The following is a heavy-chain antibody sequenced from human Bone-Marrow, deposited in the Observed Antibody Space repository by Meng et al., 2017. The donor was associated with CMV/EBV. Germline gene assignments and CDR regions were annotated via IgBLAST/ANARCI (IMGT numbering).Heavy chain of an antibody. CDR3: ARVETGTRGGGFDI. CDR2: IYYSGST. CDR1: GGSISDYY. V-gene: IGHV4-59*01. Sequence: GSLRLSCTVSGGSISDYYWSWIRQPPGKGLEWIGYIYYSGSTNYNPSLKSRVTISVDTSKNQLSLKLSSVTAADTAVYYCARVETGTRGGGFDIWGQGTMVTVSS. D-gene: IGHD1/OR15-1a*01. J-gene: IGHJ3*02.